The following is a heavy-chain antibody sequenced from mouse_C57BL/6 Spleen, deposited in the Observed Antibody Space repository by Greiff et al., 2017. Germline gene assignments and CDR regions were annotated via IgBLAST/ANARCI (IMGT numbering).Heavy chain of an antibody. CDR1: GYTFTSYW. V-gene: IGHV1-72*01. J-gene: IGHJ1*03. CDR2: IDPNSGGT. D-gene: IGHD4-1*02. CDR3: ARATGTIHWDFDV. Sequence: VQLQQPGAELVKPGASVKLSCKASGYTFTSYWMHWVKQRPGRGLEWIGRIDPNSGGTKYNEKFKSKATLTVDKPSSTAYMQLSSRTAEDSAVYYWARATGTIHWDFDVWGTGTTVTVSS.